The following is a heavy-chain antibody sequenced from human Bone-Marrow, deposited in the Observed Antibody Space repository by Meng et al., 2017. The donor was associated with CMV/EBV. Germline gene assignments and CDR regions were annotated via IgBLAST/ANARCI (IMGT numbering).Heavy chain of an antibody. J-gene: IGHJ4*02. V-gene: IGHV1-8*03. CDR2: MNPNSGNT. D-gene: IGHD1-7*01. Sequence: GESLKISCKASGYTFTSYDINWVRQATGQGLEWMGWMNPNSGNTGYAQKFQGRVTITRNTSIGTAYMELSSLRSEDTAVYNCAREGGDGTNDYWGQGTLVTVSS. CDR3: AREGGDGTNDY. CDR1: GYTFTSYD.